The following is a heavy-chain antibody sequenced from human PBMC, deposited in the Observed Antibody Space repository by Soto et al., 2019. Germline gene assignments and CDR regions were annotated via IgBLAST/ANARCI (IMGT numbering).Heavy chain of an antibody. J-gene: IGHJ4*02. V-gene: IGHV3-74*01. CDR1: GFTFSSYW. CDR3: ARVGDLGPFDY. CDR2: IDSDGRST. Sequence: EVQLVESGGGLVQPGGSLRLSCAASGFTFSSYWMHWVRQAPGKGLVWVSRIDSDGRSTNYADSVKGRFTISRDNAKNTLYLQMNSLRAEDTAVYYCARVGDLGPFDYWGQGTLVTVSS. D-gene: IGHD3-16*01.